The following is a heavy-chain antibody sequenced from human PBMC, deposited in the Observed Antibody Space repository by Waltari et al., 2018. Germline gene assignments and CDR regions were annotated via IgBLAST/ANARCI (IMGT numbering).Heavy chain of an antibody. CDR2: IWYDGSNK. CDR3: AREGSSGLYFDY. J-gene: IGHJ4*02. D-gene: IGHD3-22*01. V-gene: IGHV3-33*01. Sequence: QVQLVESGGGVVQPGRSLRLSCAASGFTFSSYGMPWVGQAPGKGLEWVAVIWYDGSNKYYADSVKGRFTISRDNSKNTLYLQMNSLRAEDTAVYYCAREGSSGLYFDYWGQGTLVTVSS. CDR1: GFTFSSYG.